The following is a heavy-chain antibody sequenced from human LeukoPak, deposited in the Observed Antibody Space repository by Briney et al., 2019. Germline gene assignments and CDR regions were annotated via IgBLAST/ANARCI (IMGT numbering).Heavy chain of an antibody. CDR3: ARAKWGSDFDY. J-gene: IGHJ4*02. CDR2: IYSGGST. CDR1: GFTVSSNY. Sequence: GGSLRLSCAASGFTVSSNYMSWVRQAPGKGLEWVSVIYSGGSTYYADSVKGRFTISRDNSKNTLYLQMNSLRAEDTAVYYCARAKWGSDFDYWGQGTLVTLSS. V-gene: IGHV3-66*02. D-gene: IGHD1-26*01.